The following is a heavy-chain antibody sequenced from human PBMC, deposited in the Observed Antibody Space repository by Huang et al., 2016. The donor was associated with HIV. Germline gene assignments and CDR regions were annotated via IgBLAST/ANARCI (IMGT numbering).Heavy chain of an antibody. CDR1: GGSIRSDNYY. J-gene: IGHJ4*02. Sequence: QLQLQESGPGLVKPSETLSLTCTVSGGSIRSDNYYWGWIRQPPGKGLEWIESIYYSGSTYYNPSRKRRVNITVDTSKNHFSLRMRSVTAADTAVYYCARLPGSITMIRGVITDPYWGQGTLVTVSS. D-gene: IGHD3-10*01. CDR3: ARLPGSITMIRGVITDPY. V-gene: IGHV4-39*02. CDR2: IYYSGST.